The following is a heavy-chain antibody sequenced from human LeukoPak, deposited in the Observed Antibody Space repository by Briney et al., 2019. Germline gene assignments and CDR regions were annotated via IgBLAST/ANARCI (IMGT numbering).Heavy chain of an antibody. D-gene: IGHD2-15*01. V-gene: IGHV3-30*18. CDR1: RFTLSSYG. CDR3: AKQGYCSGGSCVDY. J-gene: IGHJ4*02. CDR2: ISYDGSNK. Sequence: GGSLRLSCAASRFTLSSYGMHWVRQAPGKGLEWVAVISYDGSNKYYADSVKGRFTISRDNSKNTLYLQMNSLRAEDTAVYYCAKQGYCSGGSCVDYWGQGTLVTVSS.